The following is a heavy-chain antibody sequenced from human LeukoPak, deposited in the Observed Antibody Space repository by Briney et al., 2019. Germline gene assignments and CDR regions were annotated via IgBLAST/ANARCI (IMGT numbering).Heavy chain of an antibody. V-gene: IGHV3-30-3*01. CDR3: ARDYSAEVGYGSGWYVLDY. CDR2: ISYDGSNK. CDR1: GFTFSSYA. D-gene: IGHD6-19*01. J-gene: IGHJ4*02. Sequence: GRSLRLSCAASGFTFSSYAMHWVRQAPGKGLEWVAVISYDGSNKYYADSVKGRFTISRDNSENTLYLQMNSLRAEDTAVYYCARDYSAEVGYGSGWYVLDYWGQGTLVTVSS.